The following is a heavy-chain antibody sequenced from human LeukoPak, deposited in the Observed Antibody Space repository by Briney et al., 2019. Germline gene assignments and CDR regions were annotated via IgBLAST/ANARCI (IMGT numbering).Heavy chain of an antibody. CDR3: ARFPYYYDSSGHGDY. Sequence: PSETLSLTCAVSGGSFSGYYWSWIRQPPGKGLEWIGEINHSGSTNYNPPLKSRVITSVDTSKNQFSLKLSSVTAADTAVYYCARFPYYYDSSGHGDYWGQGTLVTVSS. CDR2: INHSGST. D-gene: IGHD3-22*01. V-gene: IGHV4-34*01. J-gene: IGHJ4*02. CDR1: GGSFSGYY.